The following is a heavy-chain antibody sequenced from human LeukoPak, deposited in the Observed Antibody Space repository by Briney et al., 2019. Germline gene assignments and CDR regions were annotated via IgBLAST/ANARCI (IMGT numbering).Heavy chain of an antibody. V-gene: IGHV3-20*04. CDR3: ARDLRHPDAFDI. Sequence: PGGSLRLSCAASGFTFDEYGMSWVRQAPGKGLEWVSGINWNGGSTGYADSVKGRFTISRDNAKNSLYLQMNSLRAEDTALYYCARDLRHPDAFDIWGQGTMVTVSS. CDR2: INWNGGST. D-gene: IGHD6-25*01. J-gene: IGHJ3*02. CDR1: GFTFDEYG.